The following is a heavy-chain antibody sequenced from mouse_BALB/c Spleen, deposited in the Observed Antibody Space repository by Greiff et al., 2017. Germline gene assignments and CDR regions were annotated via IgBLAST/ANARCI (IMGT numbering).Heavy chain of an antibody. Sequence: VKLQESGAELAKPGASVKMSCKASGYTFTSYWMHWVKQRPGQGLEWIGYINPSTGYTEYNQKFKDKATLTADKSSSTAYMQLSSLTSEDSAVYYCARGELGIDYWGQGTTLTVSS. D-gene: IGHD2-14*01. CDR3: ARGELGIDY. J-gene: IGHJ2*01. CDR2: INPSTGYT. CDR1: GYTFTSYW. V-gene: IGHV1-7*01.